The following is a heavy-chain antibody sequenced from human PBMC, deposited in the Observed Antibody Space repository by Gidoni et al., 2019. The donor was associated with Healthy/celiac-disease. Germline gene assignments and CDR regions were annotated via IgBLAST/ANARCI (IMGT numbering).Heavy chain of an antibody. CDR1: GFTFSRYA. J-gene: IGHJ4*02. CDR2: ISGSGGST. Sequence: EVQLLESGGGLVQPGGSLSLTCAASGFTFSRYAMSWVRQAPGKGLAWVSAISGSGGSTYYPDSVKGRFTISRDNSKNTLYLQMNSLRAEDTAVYYCAANYVSGSYSNYWGQGTLVTVSS. D-gene: IGHD3-10*01. V-gene: IGHV3-23*01. CDR3: AANYVSGSYSNY.